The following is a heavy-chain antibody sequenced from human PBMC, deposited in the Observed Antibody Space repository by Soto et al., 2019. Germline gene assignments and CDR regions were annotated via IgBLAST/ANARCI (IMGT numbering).Heavy chain of an antibody. CDR1: GGTFSSYA. J-gene: IGHJ6*02. D-gene: IGHD2-15*01. CDR2: IIPIFGTA. Sequence: QVQLVQSGAEVKKPGSSVKVSCKASGGTFSSYAISWVRQAPGQGLEWMGGIIPIFGTANYAQKLQGRVTITADESTSTAYRERSSLRSEDTAVYYCARHLGGRGYYYGMDVWGQGTTVTVSS. V-gene: IGHV1-69*12. CDR3: ARHLGGRGYYYGMDV.